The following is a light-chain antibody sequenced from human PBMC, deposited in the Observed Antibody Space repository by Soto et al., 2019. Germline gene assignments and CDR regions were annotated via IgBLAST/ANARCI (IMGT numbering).Light chain of an antibody. Sequence: DIQMTQSPSTLSASVEDRVTITCRASQSISAWLAWYQQKPGKAPKLLIYKASSLESGVPSRFSGSGSGTEFTLTISSLQPDDFATYYCQQDNSYSVTFGQGTKVEIK. J-gene: IGKJ1*01. CDR2: KAS. V-gene: IGKV1-5*03. CDR1: QSISAW. CDR3: QQDNSYSVT.